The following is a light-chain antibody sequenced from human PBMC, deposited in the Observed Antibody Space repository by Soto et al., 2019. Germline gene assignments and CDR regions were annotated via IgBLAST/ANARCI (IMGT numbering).Light chain of an antibody. J-gene: IGKJ1*01. CDR3: HQRQSWPRT. CDR2: AAS. V-gene: IGKV1-8*01. Sequence: AIRMTQSPSSLSASTGDRVTITCRASQGISSYLAWYQQKPGKAPKLLIYAASTLQSGVPSRFSGSGSGTDFTLTISCLQSEDFALYYCHQRQSWPRTFGQGTRWIS. CDR1: QGISSY.